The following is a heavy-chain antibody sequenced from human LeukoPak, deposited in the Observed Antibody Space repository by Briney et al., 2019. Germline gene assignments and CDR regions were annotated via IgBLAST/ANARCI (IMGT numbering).Heavy chain of an antibody. V-gene: IGHV3-48*01. CDR2: VSSISNII. CDR1: GFTFSSYS. J-gene: IGHJ6*02. CDR3: ARDRFYGPSYYYYYGMDV. Sequence: GGSLRLSCTASGFTFSSYSLNWVRQAPGKGLEWISYVSSISNIIYYSDSVKGRFTISRDNSKNTLYLQMNSLRAEDTAVYYCARDRFYGPSYYYYYGMDVWGQGTTVTVSS. D-gene: IGHD2/OR15-2a*01.